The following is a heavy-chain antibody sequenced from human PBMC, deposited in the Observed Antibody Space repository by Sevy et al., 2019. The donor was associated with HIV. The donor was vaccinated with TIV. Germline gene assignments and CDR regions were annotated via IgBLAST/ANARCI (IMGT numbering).Heavy chain of an antibody. V-gene: IGHV3-48*01. CDR1: GFTFSSYS. J-gene: IGHJ5*02. CDR2: ISSSSSTI. Sequence: GGSPRLSCAASGFTFSSYSMNWVRQAPGKGLEWVSYISSSSSTIYYADSVKGRFTISRDNAKNSLYLQMNSLRAEDTAVYYCARGGIAAAGTNWFDPWGQGTLVTVSS. D-gene: IGHD6-13*01. CDR3: ARGGIAAAGTNWFDP.